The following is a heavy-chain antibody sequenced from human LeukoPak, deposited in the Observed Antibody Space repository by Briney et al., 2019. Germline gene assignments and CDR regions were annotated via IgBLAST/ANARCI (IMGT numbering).Heavy chain of an antibody. D-gene: IGHD3-3*01. CDR3: ARERDSRRAQDYDFWSGPTGY. V-gene: IGHV1-2*02. CDR2: TNPDSGDT. Sequence: GTSVKVSCKTSGYTFTDYYIHWVRQAPGQGLEWVGWTNPDSGDTNYAEKFQGGVTMSRDTSISTAYLDLTRLRSDHTAVFYCARERDSRRAQDYDFWSGPTGYWGQGTLITVSS. J-gene: IGHJ4*02. CDR1: GYTFTDYY.